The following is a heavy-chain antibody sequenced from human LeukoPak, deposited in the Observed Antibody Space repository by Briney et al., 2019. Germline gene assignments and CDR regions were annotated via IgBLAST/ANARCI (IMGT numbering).Heavy chain of an antibody. Sequence: PGGSLRLSCAASGFTVSTKYMNWVRQAPGKGLQWVSGITGSSTWTYYAAFVKGRFTVSRDNSQNTLHLQMNSLRADDTAVYYCARELVSSGTGYFDLWGRGTLVTVSS. CDR1: GFTVSTKY. D-gene: IGHD3-10*01. CDR2: ITGSSTWT. CDR3: ARELVSSGTGYFDL. V-gene: IGHV3-53*01. J-gene: IGHJ2*01.